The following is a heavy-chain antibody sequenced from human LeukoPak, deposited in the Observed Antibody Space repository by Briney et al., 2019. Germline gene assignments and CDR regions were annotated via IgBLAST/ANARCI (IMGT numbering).Heavy chain of an antibody. V-gene: IGHV3-33*01. D-gene: IGHD3-9*01. CDR2: IWYDGGNK. CDR1: GFTFSSYG. J-gene: IGHJ3*02. Sequence: PGGSLRLSCAASGFTFSSYGMHWVRQAPGKGLEWVAVIWYDGGNKYYADSVKGRFTISRDNSKNTLYLQMNSRRAEDTAVYYCARDTESGSRYFDFHDAFDIWGQGTMVTVSS. CDR3: ARDTESGSRYFDFHDAFDI.